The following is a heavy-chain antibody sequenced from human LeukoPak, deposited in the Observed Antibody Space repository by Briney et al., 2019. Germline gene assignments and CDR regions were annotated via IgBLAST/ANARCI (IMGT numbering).Heavy chain of an antibody. Sequence: GSLKLSRAAFGFTLSSHWNNRVRPAPGKGVGVVSSISSSNSYIYYADSVKGRFTSSRDNAKNSLYLQMNSLRAEDTAVYYCAREYGIAAAGPDYWGQGTLVTVSS. CDR3: AREYGIAAAGPDY. CDR1: GFTLSSHW. D-gene: IGHD6-13*01. V-gene: IGHV3-21*01. CDR2: ISSSNSYI. J-gene: IGHJ4*02.